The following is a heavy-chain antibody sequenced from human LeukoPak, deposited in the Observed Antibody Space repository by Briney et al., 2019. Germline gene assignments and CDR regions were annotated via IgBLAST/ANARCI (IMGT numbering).Heavy chain of an antibody. CDR3: AGPGAGDLDY. CDR1: GGPFGVYY. D-gene: IGHD3-10*01. V-gene: IGHV4-34*01. CDR2: INHSGST. J-gene: IGHJ4*02. Sequence: SETLSLTCAVYGGPFGVYYWSWVRQPPGKGLEWIGEINHSGSTNYNPSLKSRVTISVGTSKNHFSLRLSSVTAADTAVYYCAGPGAGDLDYWGQGTLVTVSS.